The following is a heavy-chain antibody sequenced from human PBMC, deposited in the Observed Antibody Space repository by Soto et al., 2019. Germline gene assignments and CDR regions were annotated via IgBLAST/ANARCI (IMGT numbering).Heavy chain of an antibody. CDR3: ARDGNLNYYDSSGYYVFDY. V-gene: IGHV1-18*01. CDR2: ISAYNGNT. D-gene: IGHD3-22*01. J-gene: IGHJ4*02. CDR1: GYTFTSYR. Sequence: ASVKVSCKASGYTFTSYRISWVLQAPGQGLDWMGWISAYNGNTNYAQKLQGRVTMTTDTSTSTAYMELRSLRSDDTAVYYCARDGNLNYYDSSGYYVFDYGGQGTLVTVSS.